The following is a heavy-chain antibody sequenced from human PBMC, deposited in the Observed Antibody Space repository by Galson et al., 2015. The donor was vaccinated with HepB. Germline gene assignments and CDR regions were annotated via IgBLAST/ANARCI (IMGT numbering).Heavy chain of an antibody. CDR2: IRSKANSYAT. Sequence: SLRLSCAASGFTFSGSAMHWVRQASGKGLEWVGRIRSKANSYATAYAASVKGRFTISRDNSKNTLYLQMNSLRAEDTAVYYCAKGREYFQHWGQGTLVTVSS. V-gene: IGHV3-73*01. J-gene: IGHJ1*01. CDR1: GFTFSGSA. CDR3: AKGREYFQH.